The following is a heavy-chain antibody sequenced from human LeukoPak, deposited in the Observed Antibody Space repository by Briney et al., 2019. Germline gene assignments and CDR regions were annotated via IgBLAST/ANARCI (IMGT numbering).Heavy chain of an antibody. CDR2: ISWNSGSI. Sequence: QLVESGGGLIQPGGSLRLSCAASGFTVISNYMSWVRQAPGKGLEWVSGISWNSGSIGYADSVKGRFTISRDNAKNSLYLQMNSLRPEDTALYYCAKGMYYYDSSGYYGAFDIWGQGTMVTVSS. J-gene: IGHJ3*02. CDR1: GFTVISNY. D-gene: IGHD3-22*01. CDR3: AKGMYYYDSSGYYGAFDI. V-gene: IGHV3-9*01.